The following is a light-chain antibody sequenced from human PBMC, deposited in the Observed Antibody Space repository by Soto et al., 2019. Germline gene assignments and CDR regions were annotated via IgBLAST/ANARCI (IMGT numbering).Light chain of an antibody. V-gene: IGKV1-39*01. CDR1: QSISSY. J-gene: IGKJ4*01. CDR3: QQSYSTLRT. Sequence: DIQMTQSPSSLSASVGDRVTITCRASQSISSYLNWYQQKPGKAPKLLIYAASSLQSGVPSRFSGSGSGTGFTLTISSLQPEDFATYYCQQSYSTLRTFGGGTKVEIK. CDR2: AAS.